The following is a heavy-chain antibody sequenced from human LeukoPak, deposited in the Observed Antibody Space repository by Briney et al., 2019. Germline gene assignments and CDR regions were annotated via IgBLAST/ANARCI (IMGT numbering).Heavy chain of an antibody. CDR3: AKSSGGGWYVQYFDY. J-gene: IGHJ4*02. CDR2: IQYDGSNK. Sequence: GGSLRLSCGASGFTFSSYGMQWVRLSPGKGLEWVAFIQYDGSNKYYADSVRGRFTISRDNSKNTLYLQMNSLRTEDTAVYYCAKSSGGGWYVQYFDYWGQGALVTVSS. CDR1: GFTFSSYG. D-gene: IGHD6-19*01. V-gene: IGHV3-30*02.